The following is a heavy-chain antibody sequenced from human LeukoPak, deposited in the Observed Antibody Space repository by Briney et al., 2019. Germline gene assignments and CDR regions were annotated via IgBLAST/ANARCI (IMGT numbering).Heavy chain of an antibody. D-gene: IGHD2-21*01. CDR3: ASRPGGHYSGAFDI. CDR1: GGSISSGDYY. V-gene: IGHV4-30-4*01. CDR2: IYYSGST. Sequence: SETLSLTCTVSGGSISSGDYYWSWIRQPPGKGLEWIGYIYYSGSTYYNPSLKSRVTISVDTSKNQFSLKLSSVTAADTAVYYCASRPGGHYSGAFDIWGQGTMVTVSS. J-gene: IGHJ3*02.